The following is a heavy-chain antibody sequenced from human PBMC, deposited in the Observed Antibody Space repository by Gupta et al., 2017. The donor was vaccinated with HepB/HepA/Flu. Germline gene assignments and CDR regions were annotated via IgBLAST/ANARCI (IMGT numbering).Heavy chain of an antibody. D-gene: IGHD4/OR15-4a*01. Sequence: QLQLQESGPGLVKPSETLSLTCTVSGGSISSSSYYWGWTRQPPGKGLEWIGSIYYSGSTYYNPSLKSRVTISVDTSKNQFSLKLSSVTAADTAVYYCARLIGAVTYWFDPWGQGTLVTVSS. J-gene: IGHJ5*02. CDR3: ARLIGAVTYWFDP. CDR1: GGSISSSSYY. V-gene: IGHV4-39*01. CDR2: IYYSGST.